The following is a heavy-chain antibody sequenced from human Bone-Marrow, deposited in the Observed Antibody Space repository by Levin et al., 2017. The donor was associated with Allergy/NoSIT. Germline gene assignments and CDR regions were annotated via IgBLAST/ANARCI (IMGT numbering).Heavy chain of an antibody. Sequence: GESLKISCVASGFTFSSYGMHWVRQAPGKGLEWVAAISYDGSDHSYADAVRGRFSISRDNSKNSHFLQMNSLTVEDTAVYYCVAEYYDTSGFDVWGQGALVRVSS. CDR2: ISYDGSDH. J-gene: IGHJ4*02. D-gene: IGHD3-22*01. V-gene: IGHV3-30*03. CDR3: VAEYYDTSGFDV. CDR1: GFTFSSYG.